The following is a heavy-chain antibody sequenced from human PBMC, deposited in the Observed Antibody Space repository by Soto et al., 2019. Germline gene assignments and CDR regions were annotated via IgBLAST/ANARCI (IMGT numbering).Heavy chain of an antibody. J-gene: IGHJ4*02. CDR2: INAYNGNT. D-gene: IGHD6-19*01. CDR3: ARDPVAGTYFAY. Sequence: QVQLVQSGAEVKKPGASVKVSCKASGYTFTTYGISWVRQAPGQGLEWMGWINAYNGNTNYAQKPHARGTTTPDTSTSTAYMERRSLRSDDTAVYYCARDPVAGTYFAYWGQGTLVTVSS. CDR1: GYTFTTYG. V-gene: IGHV1-18*01.